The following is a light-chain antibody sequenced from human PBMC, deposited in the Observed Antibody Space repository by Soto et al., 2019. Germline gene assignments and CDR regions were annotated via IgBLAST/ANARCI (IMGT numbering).Light chain of an antibody. J-gene: IGLJ1*01. CDR1: SSDVGGYDH. CDR2: DVT. Sequence: QSALTQPRSVSGSPGQSVTISCTGSSSDVGGYDHVSWYQQHPGKAPKLIIFDVTKRPSGVPDRLSASKSGTSASLAITGLQAEDEGHYYCQSYDKRLTAYVFGTGTKLTVL. V-gene: IGLV2-11*01. CDR3: QSYDKRLTAYV.